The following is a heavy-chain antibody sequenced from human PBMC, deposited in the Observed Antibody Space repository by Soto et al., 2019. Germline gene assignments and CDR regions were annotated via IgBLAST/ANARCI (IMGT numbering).Heavy chain of an antibody. Sequence: SETLSLTCAVSGGSISSGGYSWSWIRQPPGKGLEWIGYIYHSGSTYYNPSLKSRVTISVDRSKNQFSLKLSSVTAADTAVYYCARVDYSNYKSYYYGMDVWGQGTTVTV. CDR2: IYHSGST. J-gene: IGHJ6*02. CDR1: GGSISSGGYS. D-gene: IGHD4-4*01. CDR3: ARVDYSNYKSYYYGMDV. V-gene: IGHV4-30-2*01.